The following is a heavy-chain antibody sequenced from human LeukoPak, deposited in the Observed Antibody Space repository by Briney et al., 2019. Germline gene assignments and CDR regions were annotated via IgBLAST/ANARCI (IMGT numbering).Heavy chain of an antibody. J-gene: IGHJ6*03. CDR3: ARGVRFLEWSNMDV. Sequence: ASVKVSCKASGGTFSSYAISWVRQAPGQGLEWVGGIIPIFGTANYAQKFQGRVTITTDESTSTAYIELSSLRSEDTAVYYCARGVRFLEWSNMDVWGKGTTVTVSS. V-gene: IGHV1-69*05. CDR2: IIPIFGTA. CDR1: GGTFSSYA. D-gene: IGHD3-3*01.